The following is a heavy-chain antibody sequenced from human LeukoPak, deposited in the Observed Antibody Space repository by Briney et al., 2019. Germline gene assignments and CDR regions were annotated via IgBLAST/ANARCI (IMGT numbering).Heavy chain of an antibody. D-gene: IGHD1-26*01. CDR3: ARGEKPYDY. Sequence: GASVKVSCKTSGYTFTYYVISWVRQAPGQGLEWMGWINAYNGNTIDAQKFQGRVTMTTDTSTSTAYMELRNLRSDDTAVYYCARGEKPYDYWGQGTLVSVSS. J-gene: IGHJ4*02. V-gene: IGHV1-18*01. CDR1: GYTFTYYV. CDR2: INAYNGNT.